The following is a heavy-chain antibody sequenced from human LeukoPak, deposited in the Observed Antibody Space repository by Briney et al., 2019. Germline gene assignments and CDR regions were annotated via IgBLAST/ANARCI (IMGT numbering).Heavy chain of an antibody. Sequence: GRSLRLSCAASGFTFSSYAMHRVRQAPGKGLEWVAVISYDGSNKYYADSVKGRFTISRDNSKNTLYLQMNSLRAEDTAVYYCARDSPFDYWGQGTLVTVSS. CDR3: ARDSPFDY. V-gene: IGHV3-30-3*01. CDR2: ISYDGSNK. CDR1: GFTFSSYA. J-gene: IGHJ4*02.